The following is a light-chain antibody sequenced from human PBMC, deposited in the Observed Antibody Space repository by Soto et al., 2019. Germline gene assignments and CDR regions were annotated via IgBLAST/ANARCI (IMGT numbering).Light chain of an antibody. CDR2: RGS. V-gene: IGKV3-20*01. CDR1: QNIRGNE. CDR3: QDYGTSAPWT. J-gene: IGKJ1*01. Sequence: EVVLTQSPGTLSLSPGERATLSCRASQNIRGNELAWYQQKHGQAPRLLIYRGSSRATGIPDRFSGRGSGTDFTLTISRLEPDDFAVHYCQDYGTSAPWTFGQGTKVEIK.